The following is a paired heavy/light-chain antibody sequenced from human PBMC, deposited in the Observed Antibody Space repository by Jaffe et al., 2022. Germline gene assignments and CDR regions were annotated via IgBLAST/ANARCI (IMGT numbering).Heavy chain of an antibody. J-gene: IGHJ4*02. CDR2: INHSGST. CDR1: GGSFSGYY. Sequence: QVQLQQWGAGLLKPSETLSLTCAVYGGSFSGYYWSWIRQPPGKGLEWIGEINHSGSTNYNPSLKSRVTISVDTSKNQFSLKLSSVTAADTAVYYCARLRLYYDILTGYRSPIDYWGQGTLVTVSS. D-gene: IGHD3-9*01. V-gene: IGHV4-34*01. CDR3: ARLRLYYDILTGYRSPIDY.
Light chain of an antibody. Sequence: DIQLTQSPSFLSASVGDRVTITCRASQGISSYLAWYQQKPGKAPKLLIYAASTLQSGVPSRFSGSGSGTEFTLTISSLQPEDFATYYCQQLNSYPITFGQGTRLEIK. CDR3: QQLNSYPIT. V-gene: IGKV1-9*01. CDR1: QGISSY. J-gene: IGKJ5*01. CDR2: AAS.